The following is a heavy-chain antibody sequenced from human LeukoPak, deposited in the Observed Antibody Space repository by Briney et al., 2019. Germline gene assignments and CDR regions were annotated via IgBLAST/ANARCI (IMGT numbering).Heavy chain of an antibody. J-gene: IGHJ4*02. Sequence: GGSLRLSCAASGFTFYDYAIHWVRHAPGKGLEWVSSISWDSGRIGYADSMKGRFTISRDNAKNSLYLQMNSLRAGDTALYYCAKDIRIKPRASVVVPAAKDYWGQGTLVTVSS. CDR2: ISWDSGRI. V-gene: IGHV3-9*01. CDR3: AKDIRIKPRASVVVPAAKDY. CDR1: GFTFYDYA. D-gene: IGHD2-2*01.